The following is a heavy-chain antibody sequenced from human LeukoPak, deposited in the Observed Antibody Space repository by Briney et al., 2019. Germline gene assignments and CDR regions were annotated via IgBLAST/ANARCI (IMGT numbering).Heavy chain of an antibody. CDR2: IRSKANSYAT. Sequence: GGSLRLSCAASGFTFSGSAMHWVRQASGKGLEWVGRIRSKANSYATAYAASVKGRFTISRDDSKNTAYLQMNSLKTEDTAVYYCTIHDYGDLPRPYYYYMDVWGRGTTVTVSS. V-gene: IGHV3-73*01. CDR3: TIHDYGDLPRPYYYYMDV. CDR1: GFTFSGSA. J-gene: IGHJ6*03. D-gene: IGHD4-17*01.